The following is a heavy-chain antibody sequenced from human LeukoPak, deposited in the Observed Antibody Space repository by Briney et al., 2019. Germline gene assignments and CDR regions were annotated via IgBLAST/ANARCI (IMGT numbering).Heavy chain of an antibody. J-gene: IGHJ6*02. V-gene: IGHV4-4*02. Sequence: PSETLSLTCAVSGGSISNENWWGWVRRPPGKGLEWIGEIYHSGSTNYIPSLKGRVTISVDKSKNQFSLKLTSVTAADTAVYYCAGSPIGYGMDVWGQGTTVTVSS. CDR1: GGSISNENW. CDR3: AGSPIGYGMDV. CDR2: IYHSGST.